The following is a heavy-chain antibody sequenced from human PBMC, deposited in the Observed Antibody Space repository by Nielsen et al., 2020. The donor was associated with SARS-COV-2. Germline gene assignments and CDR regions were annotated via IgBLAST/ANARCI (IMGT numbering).Heavy chain of an antibody. D-gene: IGHD1-7*01. V-gene: IGHV1-69*13. CDR2: IIPIFATP. J-gene: IGHJ1*01. CDR1: GDTFNSYG. Sequence: SVKVSCKAAGDTFNSYGIHWVRQAPGQGLEWIGGIIPIFATPHYAQKFQGRVTRTADESTGTAYMELSSLRSEDTAVYYCAREGELSPGLLFPNVWGQGTLVTVSS. CDR3: AREGELSPGLLFPNV.